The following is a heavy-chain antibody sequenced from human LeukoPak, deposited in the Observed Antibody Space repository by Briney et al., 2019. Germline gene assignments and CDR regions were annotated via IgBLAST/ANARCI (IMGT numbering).Heavy chain of an antibody. CDR2: ISAYNGNT. Sequence: ASVKVSCKASGYTFTSYGISWVRQAPGRWLEWMGWISAYNGNTNYAQKLQGRVTMTTDTSTSTAYMELRSLRSDDTAVYYCARGTYYYDSSGYYLLSHFDYWGQGTLVTVSS. CDR3: ARGTYYYDSSGYYLLSHFDY. CDR1: GYTFTSYG. J-gene: IGHJ4*02. V-gene: IGHV1-18*01. D-gene: IGHD3-22*01.